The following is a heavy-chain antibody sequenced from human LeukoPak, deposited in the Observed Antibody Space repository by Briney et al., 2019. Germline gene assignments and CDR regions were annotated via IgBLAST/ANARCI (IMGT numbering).Heavy chain of an antibody. CDR2: ISSSSSYI. CDR1: GFTFSSYS. D-gene: IGHD3-22*01. CDR3: ARDPPLGDGSGYSHNDY. V-gene: IGHV3-21*01. Sequence: GGSLRLSCAASGFTFSSYSMNWVRQAPGKGLEWVSSISSSSSYIYYADSVKGRFTISRDNAKNSLYLQMNSLRAEDTAVYYCARDPPLGDGSGYSHNDYWGQGTLVTVSS. J-gene: IGHJ4*02.